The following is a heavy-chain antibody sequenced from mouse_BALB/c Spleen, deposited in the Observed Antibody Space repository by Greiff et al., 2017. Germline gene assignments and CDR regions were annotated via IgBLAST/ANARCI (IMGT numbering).Heavy chain of an antibody. J-gene: IGHJ3*01. CDR2: IWSGGST. D-gene: IGHD1-1*01. V-gene: IGHV2-2*02. Sequence: QVQLKQSGPGLVQPSQSLSITCTVSGFSLTSYGVHWVRQSPGKGLEWLGVIWSGGSTDYNAAFISRLSISKDNSKSQVFFKMNSLQANDTAIYYCARKGGSSYHFFAYWGQGTLVTVSA. CDR3: ARKGGSSYHFFAY. CDR1: GFSLTSYG.